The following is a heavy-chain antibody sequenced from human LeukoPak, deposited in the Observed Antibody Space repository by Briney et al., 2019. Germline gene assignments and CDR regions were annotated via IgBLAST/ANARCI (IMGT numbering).Heavy chain of an antibody. CDR2: IYHSGST. CDR1: GGSISSSNW. CDR3: ARIYDSSDYSTYYFDY. V-gene: IGHV4-4*02. J-gene: IGHJ4*02. D-gene: IGHD3-22*01. Sequence: PSETLSLTCAVSGGSISSSNWWSWVRQPPGKGLEWIGEIYHSGSTNYNPSLKSRVTISVDKSKNQFSLKVSSVAAADTAVYYCARIYDSSDYSTYYFDYWGQGTLVTVSS.